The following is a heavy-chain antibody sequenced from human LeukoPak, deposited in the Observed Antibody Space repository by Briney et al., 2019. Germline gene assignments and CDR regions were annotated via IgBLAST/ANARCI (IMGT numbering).Heavy chain of an antibody. CDR2: IRSKANSYAT. J-gene: IGHJ4*02. Sequence: GGSLKLSCAASGFTFSGSAMHWVRQASGKGLEWVGRIRSKANSYATAYAASVKGRFTITRDDSKNTAYLQMNSLKTEDAAVYYCTGSSGWSYWGQGTLVTVSS. D-gene: IGHD6-19*01. V-gene: IGHV3-73*01. CDR3: TGSSGWSY. CDR1: GFTFSGSA.